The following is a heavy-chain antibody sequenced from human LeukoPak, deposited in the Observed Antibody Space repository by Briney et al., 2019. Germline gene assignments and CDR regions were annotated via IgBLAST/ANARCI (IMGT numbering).Heavy chain of an antibody. V-gene: IGHV3-23*01. Sequence: GGSLRLSCAASGITFSSYGMSWVRQAPGKGLEWVSSISSTGGTTYYADSVKGRFTISRDNSKNTLHLQMNSLRAEDTAVYYCAKDQTPYYWGQGTLVTVSS. CDR3: AKDQTPYY. CDR1: GITFSSYG. CDR2: ISSTGGTT. J-gene: IGHJ4*02.